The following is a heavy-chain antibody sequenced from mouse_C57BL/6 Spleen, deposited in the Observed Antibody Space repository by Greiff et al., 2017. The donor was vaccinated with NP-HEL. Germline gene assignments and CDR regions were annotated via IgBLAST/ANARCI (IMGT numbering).Heavy chain of an antibody. CDR3: ARDHDSDGAWFAY. J-gene: IGHJ3*01. Sequence: EVKLVESGGGLVKPGGSLKLSCAASGFTFSDYGMHWVRQAPEKGLEWVAYISSGSSTIYYADTVKGRFTISRDNAKNTLFLQMTSLRSEDTAMSYCARDHDSDGAWFAYWGQGTLVTVSA. CDR1: GFTFSDYG. CDR2: ISSGSSTI. V-gene: IGHV5-17*01. D-gene: IGHD2-4*01.